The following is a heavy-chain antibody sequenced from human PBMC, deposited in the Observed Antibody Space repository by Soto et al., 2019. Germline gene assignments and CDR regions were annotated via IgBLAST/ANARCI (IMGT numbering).Heavy chain of an antibody. CDR3: ARDRWFGEQRIMDV. Sequence: QVQLVESGGGVVQPGRSLRLSCAASGFTFSSYAMHWVRQAPGKGLEWVAVISYDGSNKYYADSVKGRFTISRDNSKNTLYLQMNSLRAEDTAVYYCARDRWFGEQRIMDVWGQGTTVTVSS. CDR1: GFTFSSYA. V-gene: IGHV3-30-3*01. D-gene: IGHD3-10*01. J-gene: IGHJ6*02. CDR2: ISYDGSNK.